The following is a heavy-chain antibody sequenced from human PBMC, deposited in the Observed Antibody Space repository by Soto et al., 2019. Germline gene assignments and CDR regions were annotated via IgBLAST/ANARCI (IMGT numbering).Heavy chain of an antibody. Sequence: SVKVSCKASGGTFSSYAISWVRQAPGQGLEWMGGIIPIFGTANYAQKFQGRVTITADESTSTAYMELSSLRSEDTAVYYCARYQVGYSGYDSRYYYYGMDVWGQGTTVTVSS. D-gene: IGHD5-12*01. CDR1: GGTFSSYA. V-gene: IGHV1-69*13. CDR2: IIPIFGTA. J-gene: IGHJ6*02. CDR3: ARYQVGYSGYDSRYYYYGMDV.